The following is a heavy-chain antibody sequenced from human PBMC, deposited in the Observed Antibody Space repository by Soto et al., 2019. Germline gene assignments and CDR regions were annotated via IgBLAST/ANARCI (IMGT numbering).Heavy chain of an antibody. Sequence: SETLSLTCTVSGVSISSGDYYWSWIRQPPGKGLEWIGYIYYSGSTYYDPSLKSRVTISVDTSKNQFSLKLSSVTAADTAVYYCARSDGRYWGQGTLVTVSS. J-gene: IGHJ4*02. V-gene: IGHV4-30-4*02. CDR1: GVSISSGDYY. CDR3: ARSDGRY. CDR2: IYYSGST.